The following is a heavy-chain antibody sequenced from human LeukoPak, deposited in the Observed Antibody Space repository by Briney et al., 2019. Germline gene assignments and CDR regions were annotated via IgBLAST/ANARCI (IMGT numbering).Heavy chain of an antibody. CDR2: IIPIFGTA. J-gene: IGHJ4*02. Sequence: SPKLVCKDYKGTLYRNAIGWVGQGPGQRLEWMGGIIPIFGTANYAQKFQGRVTITTDESTSTAYMELSSLRSEDTAVYYCASGRDGYNYHFDYWGQGTLVTVSS. CDR1: KGTLYRNA. CDR3: ASGRDGYNYHFDY. D-gene: IGHD5-24*01. V-gene: IGHV1-69*05.